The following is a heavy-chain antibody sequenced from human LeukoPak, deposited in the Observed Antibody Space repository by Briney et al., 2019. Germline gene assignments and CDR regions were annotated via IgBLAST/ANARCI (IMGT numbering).Heavy chain of an antibody. CDR3: ARVTMVRGVIIMVQGVDY. J-gene: IGHJ4*02. Sequence: GASVKVSCKASGYTFTSYGISWVRQAPGQGLEWMGWISAYNGNTNYPQKPQGRVTMTTDTSTSTACMELRSLRSDDTAVYYCARVTMVRGVIIMVQGVDYWGQGNLVTVSS. V-gene: IGHV1-18*01. D-gene: IGHD3-10*01. CDR1: GYTFTSYG. CDR2: ISAYNGNT.